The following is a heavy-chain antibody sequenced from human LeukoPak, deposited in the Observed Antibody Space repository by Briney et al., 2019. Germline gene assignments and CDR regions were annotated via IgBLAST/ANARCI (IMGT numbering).Heavy chain of an antibody. D-gene: IGHD6-6*01. V-gene: IGHV4-39*07. CDR2: IYYSGST. CDR1: GGSISSSSYY. J-gene: IGHJ3*02. CDR3: ARDRKGIAARAFDI. Sequence: SGTLSLTCAVSGGSISSSSYYWGWIRQPPGKGLEWIGSIYYSGSTYYNPSLKSRVTISVDTSKNQFSLKLSSVTAADTAVYYCARDRKGIAARAFDIWGQGTMVTVSS.